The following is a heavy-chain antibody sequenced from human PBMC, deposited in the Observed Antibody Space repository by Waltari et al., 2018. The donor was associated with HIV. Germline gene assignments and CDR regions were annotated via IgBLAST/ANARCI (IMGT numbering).Heavy chain of an antibody. D-gene: IGHD3-10*01. J-gene: IGHJ4*02. V-gene: IGHV3-7*04. CDR3: ARGGFYGSGSKVN. Sequence: EVQLVESGGGLVQPGGCLRLSCAALGFTFGSDWIGWARQAPGKGLEWVANIKKDGSEKYYVDSVNGRFTISRDNAENSLYLQMNSLRAEDTAVYYCARGGFYGSGSKVNWGQGTLVTVSS. CDR1: GFTFGSDW. CDR2: IKKDGSEK.